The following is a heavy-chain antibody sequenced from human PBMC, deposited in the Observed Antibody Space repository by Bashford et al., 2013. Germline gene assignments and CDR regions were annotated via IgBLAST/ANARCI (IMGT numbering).Heavy chain of an antibody. CDR2: ISNGGGI. Sequence: GGPVRLSCAASGFIVSSNYMSWARQAPGKGLEWISIISNGGGIHYADSVKGRFTMSRDNSKNTLFLQMTSLRAEDTAVYYCARDKWFGAYWGNWFDPWGQGTLVTVSS. V-gene: IGHV3-66*02. D-gene: IGHD3-10*01. CDR3: ARDKWFGAYWGNWFDP. CDR1: GFIVSSNY. J-gene: IGHJ5*02.